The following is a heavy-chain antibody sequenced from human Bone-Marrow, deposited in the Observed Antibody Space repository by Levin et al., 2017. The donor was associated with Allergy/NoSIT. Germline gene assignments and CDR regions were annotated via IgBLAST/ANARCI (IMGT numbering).Heavy chain of an antibody. D-gene: IGHD6-19*01. CDR2: ITSYGGST. CDR3: ARASSYSRYSSGWGDAFDI. V-gene: IGHV3-64*01. CDR1: GFTFSSYV. J-gene: IGHJ3*02. Sequence: SCAASGFTFSSYVMNWVRQAPGKGLDYVSAITSYGGSTYYANSVQGRFTISRDNSKNTLYLQMGSLRTEDMAVYYCARASSYSRYSSGWGDAFDIWGQGTMVTVSS.